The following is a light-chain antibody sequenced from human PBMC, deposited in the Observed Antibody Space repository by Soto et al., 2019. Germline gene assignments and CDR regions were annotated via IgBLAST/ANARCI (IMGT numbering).Light chain of an antibody. CDR2: DAS. Sequence: IQMTQSPSTLSASIGDRVTITCRASQSINNRLAWYQQMPGKAPNLLIYDASTLESGVPSRFRGSGSETEFTLTISGLQPDDFGTYHCQQYDVHPKTFGQGTKVEVK. CDR1: QSINNR. CDR3: QQYDVHPKT. J-gene: IGKJ1*01. V-gene: IGKV1-5*01.